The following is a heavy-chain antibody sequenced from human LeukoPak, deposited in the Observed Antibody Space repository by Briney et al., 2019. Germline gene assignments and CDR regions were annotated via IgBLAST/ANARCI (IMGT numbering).Heavy chain of an antibody. CDR1: EFTFSSYA. CDR2: ISGDTTAT. D-gene: IGHD1-20*01. CDR3: AKKGSGLTGTTVGLDY. Sequence: QPGGSLRLSCAASEFTFSSYAMTWVRQAPGKGLEWVSTISGDTTATWYADSVKGRFTVSRDNSRSTLYLHMNSLGGEDTAVYYCAKKGSGLTGTTVGLDYWGQGTLVTVSS. V-gene: IGHV3-23*01. J-gene: IGHJ4*02.